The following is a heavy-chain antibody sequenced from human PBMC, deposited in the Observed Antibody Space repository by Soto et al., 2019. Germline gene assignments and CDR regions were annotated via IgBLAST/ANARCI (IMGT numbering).Heavy chain of an antibody. CDR2: INSDGSSR. J-gene: IGHJ6*02. CDR3: ARGPWARGVIALYFYGMDV. Sequence: LRLSCAASGFTFSNYWMHWVRQAPGKGLVWVPRINSDGSSRSYADSVKGRFTISRDNAKNTLSLQMNSLRGEDTAVYYCARGPWARGVIALYFYGMDVWGQGTTVTVS. CDR1: GFTFSNYW. V-gene: IGHV3-74*01. D-gene: IGHD3-10*01.